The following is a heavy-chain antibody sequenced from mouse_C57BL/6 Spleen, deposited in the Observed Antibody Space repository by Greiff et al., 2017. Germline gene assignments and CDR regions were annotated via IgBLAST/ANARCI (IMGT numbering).Heavy chain of an antibody. V-gene: IGHV1-81*01. D-gene: IGHD1-1*01. CDR1: GYTFTSYG. CDR3: ARSDYGSSGGYFDV. J-gene: IGHJ1*03. CDR2: IYPRSGNT. Sequence: QVQLQQSGAELARPGASVKLSCKASGYTFTSYGISWVKQRTGQGLEWIGEIYPRSGNTYYNEKFKGKATLTADKSSSTAYMELLSLTSEDSAVYFCARSDYGSSGGYFDVWGTGTTVTVSS.